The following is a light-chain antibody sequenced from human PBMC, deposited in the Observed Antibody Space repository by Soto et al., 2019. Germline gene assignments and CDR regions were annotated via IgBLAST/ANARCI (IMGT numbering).Light chain of an antibody. J-gene: IGKJ4*01. Sequence: EVVLTQSPGTLSLSPGERAILSCRARQSVNSRNLAWYQQKHGQAPRLLISGASSRATGIPDRFSGSGSGTDFTLSINRLEAEDFAVYYCQHYDNSPLTFGGGTKVE. V-gene: IGKV3-20*01. CDR3: QHYDNSPLT. CDR1: QSVNSRN. CDR2: GAS.